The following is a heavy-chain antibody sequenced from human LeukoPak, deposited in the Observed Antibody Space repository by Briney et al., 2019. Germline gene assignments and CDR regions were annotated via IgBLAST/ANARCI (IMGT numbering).Heavy chain of an antibody. CDR3: AKDIRGSTSWYGLDY. V-gene: IGHV3-43D*03. Sequence: LTGGSLRLSCAASGFTFDDYAMHWVRQAPGKGLEWVSLISWDGGSSYDADSVKGRFTISRDNSKNSLYLQMNSLRPEDTALYYCAKDIRGSTSWYGLDYWGQGTLVTVSS. J-gene: IGHJ4*02. D-gene: IGHD6-13*01. CDR2: ISWDGGSS. CDR1: GFTFDDYA.